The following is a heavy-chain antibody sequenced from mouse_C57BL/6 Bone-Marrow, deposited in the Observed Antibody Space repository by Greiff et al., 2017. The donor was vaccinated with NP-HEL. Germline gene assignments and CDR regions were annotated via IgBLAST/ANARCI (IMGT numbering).Heavy chain of an antibody. CDR1: GYTFTSYW. CDR2: IYPGSGST. J-gene: IGHJ3*01. D-gene: IGHD3-2*02. CDR3: ARRGAAQAPSY. Sequence: QVQLQQPGAELVKPGASVKLSCKASGYTFTSYWMHWVKQRPGQGLEWIGDIYPGSGSTNYNEKFKSKATLTVDTSSSTAYMQLSSLTSEDSAVYYCARRGAAQAPSYWGQGTLVTVSA. V-gene: IGHV1-55*01.